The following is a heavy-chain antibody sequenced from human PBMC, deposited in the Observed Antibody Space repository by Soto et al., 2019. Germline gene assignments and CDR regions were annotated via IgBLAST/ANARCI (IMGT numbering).Heavy chain of an antibody. J-gene: IGHJ4*02. D-gene: IGHD6-19*01. CDR1: GFTFSTYA. V-gene: IGHV3-30-3*01. Sequence: QVLLVESGGGVVQPETSLRLSCAASGFTFSTYAMHWVRQAPGKGLEWVAVISNDGANKYYAESVKGRSTISRDNSKSTLFLQMNSLRVEDTAVYYCATSRFSTGWYENWGQETLVTVSS. CDR2: ISNDGANK. CDR3: ATSRFSTGWYEN.